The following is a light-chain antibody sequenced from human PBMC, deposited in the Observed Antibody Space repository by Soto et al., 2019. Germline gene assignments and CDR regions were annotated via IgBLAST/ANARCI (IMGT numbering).Light chain of an antibody. CDR2: GAS. V-gene: IGKV3-20*01. CDR1: QSVSSNY. CDR3: QEYGSSXT. Sequence: EIVLTRSPGTLSLSPGERATLSCRASQSVSSNYLAWYQQKPGQAPRLLIYGASSRATGIPDRFSGSGSGTDFTLTISRLEPEDFAVYYCQEYGSSXTFGQGNKV. J-gene: IGKJ1*01.